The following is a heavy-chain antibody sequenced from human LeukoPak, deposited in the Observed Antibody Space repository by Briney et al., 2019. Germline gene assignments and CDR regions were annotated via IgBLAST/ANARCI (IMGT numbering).Heavy chain of an antibody. Sequence: GGSLRLSCAASGFTVSSNYMSWVRQAPGKGLEWVSVIYSGGSTYYADSVKGRFTISRDNSKNTLYLQMNSVRAEDTAVYYCAREFIAVAGENWFDPWGQGTLVTVSS. CDR3: AREFIAVAGENWFDP. CDR2: IYSGGST. V-gene: IGHV3-53*01. D-gene: IGHD6-19*01. CDR1: GFTVSSNY. J-gene: IGHJ5*02.